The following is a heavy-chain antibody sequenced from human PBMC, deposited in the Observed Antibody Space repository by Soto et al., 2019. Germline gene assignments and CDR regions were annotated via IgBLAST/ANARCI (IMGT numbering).Heavy chain of an antibody. Sequence: GGSLRLSCAASGFTFTNYWMHWVRQVPGKGLVWVSRIDGVGTGTSYSDSVRGRFTISRDNAENTLYLQMNSLRAEDTAVYYCTTLFEYWGQGTPVTVSS. CDR3: TTLFEY. J-gene: IGHJ4*02. V-gene: IGHV3-74*01. CDR2: IDGVGTGT. CDR1: GFTFTNYW.